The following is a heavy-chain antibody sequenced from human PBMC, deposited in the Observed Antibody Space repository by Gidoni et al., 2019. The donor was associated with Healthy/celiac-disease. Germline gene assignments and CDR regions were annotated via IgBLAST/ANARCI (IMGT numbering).Heavy chain of an antibody. CDR2: ITPSGGST. V-gene: IGHV1-46*01. D-gene: IGHD3-3*01. J-gene: IGHJ4*02. CDR1: GYTFTSYY. CDR3: VLIRKYDFWSGSGYFDY. Sequence: QVQLVQSGAEVKKPGASVKVSCKASGYTFTSYYMHWVRQAPGQGLEWMGIITPSGGSTSYAQKFQGRVTMTRDTSTSTVYMELSSLRSEDTAVYYCVLIRKYDFWSGSGYFDYWGQGTLVTVSS.